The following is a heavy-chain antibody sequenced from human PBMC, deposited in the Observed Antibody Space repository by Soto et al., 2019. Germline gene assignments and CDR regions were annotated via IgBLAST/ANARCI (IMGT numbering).Heavy chain of an antibody. Sequence: QVQLRQSGAEVKKPGSSVKVSCKASGGTFRNFAISWVRQAPGQGLEWLGGIIPVFGTSNYAQKFQGRVTITADESTSTAYMELRSLRSEDTAVYYCASDSPGYSYAFDVAPLDPWGQGTLVTVSS. CDR2: IIPVFGTS. CDR1: GGTFRNFA. J-gene: IGHJ5*02. V-gene: IGHV1-69*01. D-gene: IGHD5-18*01. CDR3: ASDSPGYSYAFDVAPLDP.